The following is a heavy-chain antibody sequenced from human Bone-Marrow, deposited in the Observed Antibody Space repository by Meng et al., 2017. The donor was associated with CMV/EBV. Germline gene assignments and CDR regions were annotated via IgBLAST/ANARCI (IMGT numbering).Heavy chain of an antibody. Sequence: GESLKISCAASGFTFSDYYMSWIRQAPGKGLEWVSYISSSGSTIYYADSVKGRFTISRDNAKNSLYLQMNSLRAEDTAVYYCARAVFLGSGIDYWGQGTLVTVSS. CDR3: ARAVFLGSGIDY. CDR2: ISSSGSTI. J-gene: IGHJ4*02. D-gene: IGHD3-10*01. CDR1: GFTFSDYY. V-gene: IGHV3-11*01.